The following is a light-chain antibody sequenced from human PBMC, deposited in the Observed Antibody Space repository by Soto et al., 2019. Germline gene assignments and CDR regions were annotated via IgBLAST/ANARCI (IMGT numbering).Light chain of an antibody. V-gene: IGLV2-8*01. J-gene: IGLJ2*01. CDR2: EVS. CDR3: SSYAGSNNFVV. CDR1: SSDVGGYNY. Sequence: QSALTQPPSASGSPGQSVTISCTGTSSDVGGYNYVSWYQQHPGKAPKLMIYEVSKRPSGVPDRFSGSKSGNTASLTVSGLQAEDEAEYHCSSYAGSNNFVVFGGGTQLTVL.